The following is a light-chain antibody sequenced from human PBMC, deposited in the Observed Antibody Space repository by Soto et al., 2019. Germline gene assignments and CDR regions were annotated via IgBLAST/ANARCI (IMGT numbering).Light chain of an antibody. V-gene: IGLV2-14*01. J-gene: IGLJ1*01. CDR1: SSDVGRYNH. CDR3: GSYRISTAV. Sequence: QSVLTQPASVSGSPGQSITISCTGTSSDVGRYNHVSWYQHHPGKAPKLIISEVSNRPSGVSNRFSGSKSGNTASLTISGLQAEDEADYYCGSYRISTAVFGTGTKVTVL. CDR2: EVS.